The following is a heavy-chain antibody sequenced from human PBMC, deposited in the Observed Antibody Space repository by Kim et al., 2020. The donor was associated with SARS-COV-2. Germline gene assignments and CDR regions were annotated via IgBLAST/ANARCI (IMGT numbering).Heavy chain of an antibody. V-gene: IGHV3-33*01. CDR3: ARAHSSSWYSVIASVTPVGLGYFDY. Sequence: GGSLRLSCAASGFTFSSYGMNWVRQAPGKGLEWVAVIWYDGSNKYYADSVKGRFTISRDNSKNTLYLQMNSLRAEDTAVYYCARAHSSSWYSVIASVTPVGLGYFDYWGQGTLVTVSS. J-gene: IGHJ4*02. CDR2: IWYDGSNK. CDR1: GFTFSSYG. D-gene: IGHD6-13*01.